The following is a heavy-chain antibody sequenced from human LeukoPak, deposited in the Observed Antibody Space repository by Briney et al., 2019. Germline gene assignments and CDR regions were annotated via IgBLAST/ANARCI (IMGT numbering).Heavy chain of an antibody. CDR2: INPNSGGT. J-gene: IGHJ6*03. CDR3: ARDRSGDYVVNCYYYMDV. V-gene: IGHV1-2*02. Sequence: ASVKVSCKASGYTFTGYYMHWVRQAPGQGLEWMGWINPNSGGTNYAQKFQGRVTMTRDTSISTAYMELSRLRSDDTAVYYCARDRSGDYVVNCYYYMDVWGKGTTVTVSS. D-gene: IGHD4-17*01. CDR1: GYTFTGYY.